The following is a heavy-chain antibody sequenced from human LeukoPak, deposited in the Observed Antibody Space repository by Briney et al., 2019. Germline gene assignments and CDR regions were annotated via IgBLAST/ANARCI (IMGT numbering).Heavy chain of an antibody. V-gene: IGHV4-38-2*01. CDR3: ARLNYDFWSGYNYAFDI. CDR2: IYHSGST. CDR1: GYSISSGYY. D-gene: IGHD3-3*01. J-gene: IGHJ3*02. Sequence: PSETLSLTCAVSGYSISSGYYWGWIRQPPGKGLEWIGSIYHSGSTYYNPSLKSRVTIPIDTPKNQFSLKRSSVTAADTAVYYCARLNYDFWSGYNYAFDIWGQGTMVTVSS.